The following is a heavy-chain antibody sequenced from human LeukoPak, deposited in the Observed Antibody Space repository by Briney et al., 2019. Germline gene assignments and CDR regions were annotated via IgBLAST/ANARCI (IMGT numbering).Heavy chain of an antibody. CDR2: INWNGGST. CDR3: ARGTIAASGYNWFDP. CDR1: GFTFYDYG. V-gene: IGHV3-20*01. D-gene: IGHD6-6*01. J-gene: IGHJ5*02. Sequence: GGSLRLSCAASGFTFYDYGMSWVRHAPGKGLEWVSGINWNGGSTGYADSVKGRFTISRDNAKNSLYLQMNSLRAEDTALYHCARGTIAASGYNWFDPWGQGTLVTVSS.